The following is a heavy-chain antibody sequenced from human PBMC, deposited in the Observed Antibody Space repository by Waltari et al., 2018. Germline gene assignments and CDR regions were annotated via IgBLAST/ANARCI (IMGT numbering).Heavy chain of an antibody. J-gene: IGHJ6*02. Sequence: EVQLLESGGGLVQPGGSLRLSCAASGFTFSSYAITWVRQAPGKGLEWVSVISGSGTSTYYADSVKGRFTISRDNSKNTLYLQMNSLRVEDTAVYYCAKDWPLYASGGYYYYYGMDVWGQGTTVTVSS. D-gene: IGHD3-10*01. CDR1: GFTFSSYA. V-gene: IGHV3-23*01. CDR2: ISGSGTST. CDR3: AKDWPLYASGGYYYYYGMDV.